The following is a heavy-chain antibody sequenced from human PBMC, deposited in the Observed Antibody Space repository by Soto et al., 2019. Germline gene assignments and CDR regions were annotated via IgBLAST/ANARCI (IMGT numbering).Heavy chain of an antibody. CDR2: IYYSGST. V-gene: IGHV4-39*01. CDR1: GGSISSSSYY. J-gene: IGHJ4*02. CDR3: ARPEGASIADR. D-gene: IGHD6-6*01. Sequence: SETLSLTCTVSGGSISSSSYYWGWIRQPPGKGLEWIGSIYYSGSTYYNPSLKSRVTISVDTSKNQFSLKLSSVTAADTAVYYCARPEGASIADRWGQGTLVTVSS.